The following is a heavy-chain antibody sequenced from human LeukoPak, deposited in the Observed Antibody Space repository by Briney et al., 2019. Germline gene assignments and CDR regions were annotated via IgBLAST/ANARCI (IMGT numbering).Heavy chain of an antibody. CDR2: IIPIFGTA. V-gene: IGHV1-69*13. J-gene: IGHJ6*03. CDR3: ARAPYSSGGSTNYYYYYYMDV. Sequence: ASVKVSCKASGGTFSSYAISWVRQAPGQGLEWMGGIIPIFGTANYAQKFQGRVTITADESTSTAYMELSSLRSEDTAMYYCARAPYSSGGSTNYYYYYYMDVWGKGTTLTVSS. D-gene: IGHD6-19*01. CDR1: GGTFSSYA.